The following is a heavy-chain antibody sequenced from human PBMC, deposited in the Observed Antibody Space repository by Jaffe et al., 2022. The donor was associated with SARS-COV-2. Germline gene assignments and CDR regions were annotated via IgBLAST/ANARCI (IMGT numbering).Heavy chain of an antibody. CDR3: AREGVLTIFGVVIRGGMDV. Sequence: EVQLVESGGGLVKPGGSLRLSCAASGFTFSSYSMNWVRQAPGKGLEWVSSISSSSSYIYYADSVKGRFTISRDNAKNSLYLQMNSLRAEDTAVYYCAREGVLTIFGVVIRGGMDVWGQGTTVTVSS. V-gene: IGHV3-21*01. CDR1: GFTFSSYS. D-gene: IGHD3-3*01. CDR2: ISSSSSYI. J-gene: IGHJ6*02.